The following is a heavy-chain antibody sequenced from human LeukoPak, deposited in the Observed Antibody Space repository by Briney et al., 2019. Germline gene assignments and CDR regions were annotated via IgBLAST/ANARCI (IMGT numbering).Heavy chain of an antibody. CDR2: TYYRSKWYN. V-gene: IGHV6-1*01. CDR1: GDSVSSNSAA. J-gene: IGHJ6*02. Sequence: SQTLSLTCAISGDSVSSNSAAWHWIRQSPSRGLEWLGRTYYRSKWYNDYAVSVKSRITINPDTSKNQFSLQLNSVTPEDTAVYYCARTIAVAARYYYYGMDVWGQGTTVTVSS. CDR3: ARTIAVAARYYYYGMDV. D-gene: IGHD6-19*01.